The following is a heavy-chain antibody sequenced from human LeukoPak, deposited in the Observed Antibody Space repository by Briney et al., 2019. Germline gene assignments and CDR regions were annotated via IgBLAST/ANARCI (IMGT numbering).Heavy chain of an antibody. D-gene: IGHD3-22*01. J-gene: IGHJ5*02. Sequence: PGGSLRLSCAASGFTFSSYAMHWVRQAPGKGLEWVSFIRYDGSNKYYADSVKGRFTISRDNSKNTLYLQMNSLRAEDTAVYYCARITMSPWGQGTLVTVSS. CDR3: ARITMSP. CDR2: IRYDGSNK. V-gene: IGHV3-30*04. CDR1: GFTFSSYA.